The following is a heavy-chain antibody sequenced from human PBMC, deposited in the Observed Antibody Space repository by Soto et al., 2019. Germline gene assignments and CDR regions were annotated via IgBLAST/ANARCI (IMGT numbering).Heavy chain of an antibody. CDR1: GGTFSSYA. J-gene: IGHJ5*02. CDR3: ARKIYYVSGIYPRLSPAPHCFAP. CDR2: IIPIFGTA. Sequence: EASVKVSCKASGGTFSSYAISWVRQAPGQGLEWMGGIIPIFGTANYAQKFQGRVTITADESTSTAYMELSSLRSEDTAVYYCARKIYYVSGIYPRLSPAPHCFAPWGQGTLVTVSS. V-gene: IGHV1-69*13. D-gene: IGHD3-10*01.